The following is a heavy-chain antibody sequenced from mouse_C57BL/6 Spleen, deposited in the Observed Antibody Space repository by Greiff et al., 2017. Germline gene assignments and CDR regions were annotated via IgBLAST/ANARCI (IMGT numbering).Heavy chain of an antibody. CDR3: ARHEDIDYAMDY. V-gene: IGHV5-12*01. CDR1: GFSFSDYY. Sequence: EVTLMESGGGLVQPGGSLKLSCAASGFSFSDYYMYWVRQTPEKRLEWVAYISNGGGSNYYPDTVKGRFTISRDNAKNTLYLQMSRLKSEDTAVYYCARHEDIDYAMDYWGQGTSVTVSS. CDR2: ISNGGGSN. J-gene: IGHJ4*01.